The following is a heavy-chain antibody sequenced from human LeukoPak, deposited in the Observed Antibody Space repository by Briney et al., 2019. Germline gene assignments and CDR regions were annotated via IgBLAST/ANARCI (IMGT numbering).Heavy chain of an antibody. V-gene: IGHV4-30-4*08. CDR3: ARDRYGDFEDY. Sequence: SQTLSLTCNVSGGSINTANYYWTWIRQPPGKGLEWIGYISYSGTPYYNPSLNSRVTISLDTSKNQFALILNSVTAADTAMYYCARDRYGDFEDYWGQGTLVTVSS. CDR1: GGSINTANYY. CDR2: ISYSGTP. J-gene: IGHJ4*02. D-gene: IGHD4-17*01.